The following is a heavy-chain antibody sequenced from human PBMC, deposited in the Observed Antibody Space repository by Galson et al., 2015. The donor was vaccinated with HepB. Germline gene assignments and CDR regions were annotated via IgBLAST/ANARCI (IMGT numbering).Heavy chain of an antibody. V-gene: IGHV3-20*01. Sequence: SLRLSCAASGFTFDDYGMSWVRQAPGKGLEWVSGINWNGGSTGYADSVKGRFTISRDNAKNSLYLQMNSLRAEDTALYHCARVGGELPPEYYFDYWGQGTLVTVSS. D-gene: IGHD1-26*01. CDR1: GFTFDDYG. J-gene: IGHJ4*02. CDR2: INWNGGST. CDR3: ARVGGELPPEYYFDY.